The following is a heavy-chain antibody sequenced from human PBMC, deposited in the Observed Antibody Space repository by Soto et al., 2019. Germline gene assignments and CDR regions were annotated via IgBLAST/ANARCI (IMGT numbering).Heavy chain of an antibody. CDR3: ARSYWGSRTQDPANWFDP. Sequence: PSETLSLTCAVYGGSFSGYYWSWIRQPPGKGLEWIGEINHSGSTNYNPSLKSRVTISVDTSKNQFSLKLSSVTAADTAVYYCARSYWGSRTQDPANWFDPWGQGTLVTVSS. V-gene: IGHV4-34*01. CDR1: GGSFSGYY. D-gene: IGHD3-16*01. J-gene: IGHJ5*02. CDR2: INHSGST.